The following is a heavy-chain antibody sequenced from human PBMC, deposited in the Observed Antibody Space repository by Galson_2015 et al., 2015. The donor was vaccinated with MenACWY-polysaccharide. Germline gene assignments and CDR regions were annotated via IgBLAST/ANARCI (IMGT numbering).Heavy chain of an antibody. CDR2: ISLDGRNT. CDR3: VKAHETSGWNRGPGY. Sequence: LRLSCAASGFTFTSYTMSWIRQAPGKGPEWVTVISLDGRNTYYADPVKGRFTISRDNSKNTLYLQMHDLRAEDTAVYYCVKAHETSGWNRGPGYWGQGTLVTVSS. J-gene: IGHJ4*02. CDR1: GFTFTSYT. D-gene: IGHD1-1*01. V-gene: IGHV3-23*01.